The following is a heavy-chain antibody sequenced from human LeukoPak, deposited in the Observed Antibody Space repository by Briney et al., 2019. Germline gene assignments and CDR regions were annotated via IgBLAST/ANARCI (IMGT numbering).Heavy chain of an antibody. CDR2: IYYSGST. Sequence: SETLSLTCTVSGGSISSSSYYWGWIRQPPGKGLEWIGSIYYSGSTYYNPSLKSRVTISVDTSKNQFSLKLSSVTAADTAVYYCARDAMITFGVPTGAQRIHGDYWGQGTLVTVSS. D-gene: IGHD3-16*01. CDR1: GGSISSSSYY. CDR3: ARDAMITFGVPTGAQRIHGDY. V-gene: IGHV4-39*07. J-gene: IGHJ4*02.